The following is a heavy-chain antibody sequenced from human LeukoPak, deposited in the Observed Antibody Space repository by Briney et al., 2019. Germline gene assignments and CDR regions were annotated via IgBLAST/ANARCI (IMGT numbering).Heavy chain of an antibody. CDR1: GGTFSSYA. J-gene: IGHJ6*02. V-gene: IGHV1-69*13. D-gene: IGHD4-23*01. CDR3: ATPLHCDGGWCISVRDFYSYGMAV. CDR2: TIPLFGTT. Sequence: GASVKVSCKASGGTFSSYAISWVRQAPGQGLEWMGATIPLFGTTDYAHKFQGRDTVSADESTSTVYMEMSSLRSEDTAVYFCATPLHCDGGWCISVRDFYSYGMAVWGQGTPVTVSS.